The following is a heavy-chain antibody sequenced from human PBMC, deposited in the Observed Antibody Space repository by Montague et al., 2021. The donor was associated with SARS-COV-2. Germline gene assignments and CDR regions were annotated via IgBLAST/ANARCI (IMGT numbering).Heavy chain of an antibody. CDR1: GFTFSTCA. V-gene: IGHV3-23*01. D-gene: IGHD3-10*01. CDR2: ISASGVRT. Sequence: RSLSLAASGFTFSTCAMTWVRQAPGKGLEWVSSISASGVRTHYPDSVKGRFTISRDNSMNTLYLQMSSLRAEDTAVYFCLNYHGSGSYGDFWGQGTLVTVSP. J-gene: IGHJ4*02. CDR3: LNYHGSGSYGDF.